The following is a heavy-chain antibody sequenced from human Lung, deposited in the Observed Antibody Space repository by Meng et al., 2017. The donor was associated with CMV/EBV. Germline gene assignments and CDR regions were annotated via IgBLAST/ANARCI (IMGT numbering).Heavy chain of an antibody. CDR1: GFTFSSYW. Sequence: GESXKISCAASGFTFSSYWMHWVRQAPGKRLVWVSRINSDGSSTSYADSVKGRFTISRDNAKNTLYLQMNSLRAEDTAVYYCARAADLYDYYDSSGYYGYXGQGXLVTVSS. D-gene: IGHD3-22*01. CDR2: INSDGSST. V-gene: IGHV3-74*01. J-gene: IGHJ4*02. CDR3: ARAADLYDYYDSSGYYGY.